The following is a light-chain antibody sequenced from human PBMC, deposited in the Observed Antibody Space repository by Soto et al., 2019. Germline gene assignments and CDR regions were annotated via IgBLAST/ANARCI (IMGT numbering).Light chain of an antibody. CDR1: QSVSSN. Sequence: EIVMTQSPATLSVSPGERATLSCRASQSVSSNLAWYQQKPGQAPRLLIYGASTRATGIPARFIGSWSGTEFTLTISLLQSENFSVYYCHQYNNWLTFGGGTKVEIK. J-gene: IGKJ4*01. V-gene: IGKV3-15*01. CDR2: GAS. CDR3: HQYNNWLT.